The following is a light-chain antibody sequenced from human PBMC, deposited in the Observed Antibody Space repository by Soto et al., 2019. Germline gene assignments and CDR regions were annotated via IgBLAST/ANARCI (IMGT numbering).Light chain of an antibody. CDR3: QNYNGAPWT. J-gene: IGKJ1*01. V-gene: IGKV1-27*01. CDR1: QGISPY. CDR2: AAS. Sequence: QMTPSPSSLSATVGDRVTITCRASQGISPYLVWYQQKPGTVPKLLIFAASTLQSGVPSRFSGSGSGTDFTLTISSLQPEDVATYYCQNYNGAPWTFGQGTKVEIK.